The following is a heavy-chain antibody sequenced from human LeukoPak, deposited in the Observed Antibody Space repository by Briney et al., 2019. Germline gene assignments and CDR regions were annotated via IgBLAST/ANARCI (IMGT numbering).Heavy chain of an antibody. CDR3: ASKPNDFWSGYYSNP. J-gene: IGHJ5*02. D-gene: IGHD3-3*01. V-gene: IGHV3-21*01. Sequence: GGSLRLSCAASGFTFSSYSMNWVRQAPGKGLEWVSSISSSSYIYYADSVKGRFTISRDNAKNSLYLQMNSLRAENTAVYYCASKPNDFWSGYYSNPWGQGTLVTVSS. CDR1: GFTFSSYS. CDR2: ISSSSYI.